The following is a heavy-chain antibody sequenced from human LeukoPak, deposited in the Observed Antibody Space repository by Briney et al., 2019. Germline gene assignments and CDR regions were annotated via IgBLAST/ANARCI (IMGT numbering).Heavy chain of an antibody. J-gene: IGHJ6*02. Sequence: PSETLSLICTVSGGSISSYSWSWLRQPPGKGLEWIGEIYHSGSTNYNPSLKSRVTISVDKSKNQFSLKLSSVTAVDTAEYYCARNSGSYHDGGYYYYYGMDVWGQGTTVTVSS. V-gene: IGHV4-59*12. CDR1: GGSISSYS. D-gene: IGHD1-26*01. CDR3: ARNSGSYHDGGYYYYYGMDV. CDR2: IYHSGST.